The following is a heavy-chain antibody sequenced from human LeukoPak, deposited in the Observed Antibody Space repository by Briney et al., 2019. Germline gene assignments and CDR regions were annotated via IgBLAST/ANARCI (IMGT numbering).Heavy chain of an antibody. V-gene: IGHV1-18*01. CDR2: ISAYNGNT. J-gene: IGHJ6*03. D-gene: IGHD6-6*01. CDR1: GYTFTSYG. Sequence: ASVKVSCKASGYTFTSYGISWVRQAPGQGLEWMGWISAYNGNTNYAQKLQGRVTMTTDTSTSTAYMELRSLRSDDTAVYYCARDGVEGIAARPGYYYYYMDVWGKGTTVTVSS. CDR3: ARDGVEGIAARPGYYYYYMDV.